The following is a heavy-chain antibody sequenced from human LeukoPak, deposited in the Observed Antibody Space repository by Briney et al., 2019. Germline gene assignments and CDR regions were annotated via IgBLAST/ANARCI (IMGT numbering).Heavy chain of an antibody. CDR3: AREWGYYYGSGSSQGWFDP. D-gene: IGHD3-10*01. Sequence: ASVKFSCKASGYTFTGYYMHWVRQAPGQGLEWIGWINPNSGGTNYAQKFQGWVTMTRDTSISTAYMELSRLRSDDTAVYYCAREWGYYYGSGSSQGWFDPWGQGTLVTVSS. J-gene: IGHJ5*02. CDR2: INPNSGGT. CDR1: GYTFTGYY. V-gene: IGHV1-2*04.